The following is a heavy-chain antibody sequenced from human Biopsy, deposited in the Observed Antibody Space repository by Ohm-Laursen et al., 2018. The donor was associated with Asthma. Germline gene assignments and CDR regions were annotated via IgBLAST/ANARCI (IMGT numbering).Heavy chain of an antibody. V-gene: IGHV3-23*01. Sequence: SLRLSCAATGFTFSSYAMSWVRQAPGKGLEWVSAISGSGGSTFYADSVKGRFTISRDNSKNTLYLQMNSLRAEDTAVYYCAKVSRRDGYNRRNYYFDYWGQGTLVTVSS. CDR3: AKVSRRDGYNRRNYYFDY. CDR2: ISGSGGST. D-gene: IGHD5-24*01. J-gene: IGHJ4*02. CDR1: GFTFSSYA.